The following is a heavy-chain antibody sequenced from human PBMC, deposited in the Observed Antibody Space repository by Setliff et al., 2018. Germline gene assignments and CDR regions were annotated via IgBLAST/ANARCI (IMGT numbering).Heavy chain of an antibody. CDR1: GDSIYNQF. Sequence: PSETLSLTCTVSGDSIYNQFWSWVRQPPGKGLQWIGYIYSTGSTNYNPSLKSRVTISVDTSKNQFSLKLSSVTAADTAVYFCARVLVLGYNWFDPWGQGTLVTVSS. V-gene: IGHV4-59*08. J-gene: IGHJ5*02. CDR2: IYSTGST. D-gene: IGHD3-10*01. CDR3: ARVLVLGYNWFDP.